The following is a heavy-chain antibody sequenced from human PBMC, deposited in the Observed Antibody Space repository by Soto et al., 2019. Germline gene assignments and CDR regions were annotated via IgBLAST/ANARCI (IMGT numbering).Heavy chain of an antibody. V-gene: IGHV3-48*02. CDR1: GFTFSSYS. CDR2: ISSSSSTI. D-gene: IGHD6-19*01. CDR3: ARDEQWLGPYPLAYYYGMDV. J-gene: IGHJ6*02. Sequence: PGGSLRLSCAASGFTFSSYSMNWVRQAPGKGLEWVSYISSSSSTIYYADSVKGRFTISRDNAKNSLYLQMNSLRDEDTAVYYCARDEQWLGPYPLAYYYGMDVWGQGTTVTVSS.